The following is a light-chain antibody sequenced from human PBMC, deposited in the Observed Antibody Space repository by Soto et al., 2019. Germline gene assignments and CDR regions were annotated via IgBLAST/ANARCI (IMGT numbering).Light chain of an antibody. CDR2: DVS. V-gene: IGLV2-14*01. CDR3: SSYTSSSTRCV. CDR1: SSDVGGYNY. J-gene: IGLJ1*01. Sequence: HSVLTQPASVSGSPGQSITISCTGTSSDVGGYNYVSWYQQHPGKAPKLMIYDVSNRPSGVSNRFSGSKSGNTASLTISGLQAEDEADYYCSSYTSSSTRCVFGTGTKVTLL.